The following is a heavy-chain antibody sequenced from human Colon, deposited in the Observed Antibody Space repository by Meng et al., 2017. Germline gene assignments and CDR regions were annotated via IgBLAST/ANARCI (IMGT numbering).Heavy chain of an antibody. J-gene: IGHJ4*02. CDR3: AKGRTSDY. CDR1: GFTFSDSA. CDR2: IRSKANSYAT. D-gene: IGHD3/OR15-3a*01. Sequence: DVQVVGSGGGLVRPGGSLKLSLAASGFTFSDSAIHWVRQASGKGLEWVGRIRSKANSYATGFAASVTGRFTISRDDSRNTLYLQMNSLRAEDTAVYYCAKGRTSDYWGQGTLVTVSS. V-gene: IGHV3-73*02.